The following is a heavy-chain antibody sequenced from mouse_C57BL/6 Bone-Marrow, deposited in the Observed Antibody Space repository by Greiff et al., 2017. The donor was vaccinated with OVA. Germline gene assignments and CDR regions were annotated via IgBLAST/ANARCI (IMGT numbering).Heavy chain of an antibody. Sequence: VQLQQPGAELVKPGASVKLSCKASGYTFTSYWMHWVKQRPGQGLEWIGMIHPNSGSTNYNEKFKSKATLTVDKSSSTAYMQLSRLTSEDSAVYYCVYSNPWFAYWGQGTLVTVSA. CDR3: VYSNPWFAY. V-gene: IGHV1-64*01. J-gene: IGHJ3*01. D-gene: IGHD2-5*01. CDR2: IHPNSGST. CDR1: GYTFTSYW.